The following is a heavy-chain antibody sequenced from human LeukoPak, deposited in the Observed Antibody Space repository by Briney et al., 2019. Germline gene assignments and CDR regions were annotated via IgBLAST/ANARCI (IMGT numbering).Heavy chain of an antibody. J-gene: IGHJ3*02. Sequence: ASETLSLTCTVSGGSISGYYWRWIRHPPGKGLEWIGYIYTSGRTNYNPSLKSRVTLSVDTSKNQFSMKLSYVTAADTAVYYCAIHHRSYDILTGYPAFDIWGQGTMVTVSS. CDR3: AIHHRSYDILTGYPAFDI. CDR1: GGSISGYY. D-gene: IGHD3-9*01. CDR2: IYTSGRT. V-gene: IGHV4-59*08.